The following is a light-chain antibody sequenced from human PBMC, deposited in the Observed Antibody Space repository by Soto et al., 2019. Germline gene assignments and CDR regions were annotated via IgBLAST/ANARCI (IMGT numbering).Light chain of an antibody. J-gene: IGKJ4*01. CDR2: AAS. Sequence: DIQLTQSPSSLSASVGDRVTITCRASQTIHHYLNWYQQIPGEAPKLLIFAASTLQDGVPSRFSGRGSGSDFTLTISSLQPADFGTYYCQQTFSSQLTFGGGTRLEIK. CDR3: QQTFSSQLT. CDR1: QTIHHY. V-gene: IGKV1-39*01.